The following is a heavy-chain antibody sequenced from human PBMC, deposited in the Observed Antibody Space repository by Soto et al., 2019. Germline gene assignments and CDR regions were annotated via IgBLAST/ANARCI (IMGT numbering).Heavy chain of an antibody. J-gene: IGHJ4*02. CDR1: GFTFSTYA. CDR2: ISYDGSNT. Sequence: EGSLRLSCAVSGFTFSTYAMHWVRQAPGKGLEWVAVISYDGSNTYYADSVKGRFTISRDNMLYLQMNSLRAEDTAVYYCARDQGRSITCQLDYWGQGTMVTVSS. V-gene: IGHV3-30-3*01. CDR3: ARDQGRSITCQLDY. D-gene: IGHD2-2*01.